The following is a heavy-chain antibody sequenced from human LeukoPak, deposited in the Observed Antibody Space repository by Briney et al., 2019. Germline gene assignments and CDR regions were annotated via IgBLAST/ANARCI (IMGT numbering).Heavy chain of an antibody. CDR3: ARLNGDRYGEFDF. D-gene: IGHD2-21*02. V-gene: IGHV3-33*08. J-gene: IGHJ4*02. CDR2: IWFDGSQK. Sequence: PGGSLRLSCAASGFTFSGHGMHWVRQAPGKGLEWVAVIWFDGSQKYYADSVKDRFTISRDNSKNTLYLEMNSLRAEDTAVYYCARLNGDRYGEFDFWGQGTVVTVSS. CDR1: GFTFSGHG.